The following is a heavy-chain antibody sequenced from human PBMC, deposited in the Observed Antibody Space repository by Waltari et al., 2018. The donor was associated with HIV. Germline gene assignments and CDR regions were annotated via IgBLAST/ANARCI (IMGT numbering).Heavy chain of an antibody. CDR1: GFSVRNHW. J-gene: IGHJ4*02. V-gene: IGHV3-74*01. Sequence: VQLVESGGGSITTGGSLRLSCAGSGFSVRNHWMDWVRQGPGKGLVWVALINSDWSTRNDADAVKGRFVISRDNSRNTVYLQLNSVKVEDTAVYFCARASHYIEFSTFDGDYYFDLWGRGTRVAVSS. CDR3: ARASHYIEFSTFDGDYYFDL. CDR2: INSDWSTR. D-gene: IGHD3-9*01.